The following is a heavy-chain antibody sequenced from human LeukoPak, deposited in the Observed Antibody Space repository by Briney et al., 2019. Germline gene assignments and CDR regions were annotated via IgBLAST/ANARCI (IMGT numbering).Heavy chain of an antibody. J-gene: IGHJ4*02. CDR1: GGPISSYY. CDR3: ARERGYANDY. D-gene: IGHD5-18*01. V-gene: IGHV4-59*01. Sequence: PSETLSLTCTVSGGPISSYYWSWIRQPPGKGLEWIGYIYYSGSTNYNPSLKSRVTISVDTSKNQFSLKLSSVTAADTAVYYCARERGYANDYWGQGTLVTVSS. CDR2: IYYSGST.